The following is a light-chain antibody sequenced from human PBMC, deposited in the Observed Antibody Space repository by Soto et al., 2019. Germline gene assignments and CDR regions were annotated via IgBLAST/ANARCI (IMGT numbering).Light chain of an antibody. CDR3: QQLNDYPRT. Sequence: IQLTQSPSSLSASVGDRVTITCRASQGISTYLAWYQQKPGKATKFLIYAASTLQSGVPSRFSGSGSGTDFTLTISSLQPEDFATYYCQQLNDYPRTFGQGTKVEIK. CDR2: AAS. CDR1: QGISTY. V-gene: IGKV1-9*01. J-gene: IGKJ1*01.